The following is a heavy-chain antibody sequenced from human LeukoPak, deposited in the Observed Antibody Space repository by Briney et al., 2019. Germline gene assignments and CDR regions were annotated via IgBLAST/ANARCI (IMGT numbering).Heavy chain of an antibody. V-gene: IGHV3-7*03. CDR2: IKLGGSEK. CDR3: ARDQYDTWSRRGNFDS. CDR1: GFTFGKYW. Sequence: GGSLRLSCVASGFTFGKYWMSWVRQAPGKGLEWVANIKLGGSEKNYVDSVKGRFTISRDNTKNSLYLQMNSLRAEDTAVFYCARDQYDTWSRRGNFDSWGQGTLVIVSS. J-gene: IGHJ4*02. D-gene: IGHD3-3*01.